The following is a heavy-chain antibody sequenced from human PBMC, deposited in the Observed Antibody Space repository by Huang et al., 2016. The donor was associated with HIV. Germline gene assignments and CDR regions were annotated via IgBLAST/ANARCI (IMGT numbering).Heavy chain of an antibody. Sequence: QVRLEQWGPNLLKPSDTLSLKCAVYGDSFSYYFWTWIRQSPVKGLEWIGEGNHRGSVTHNPSLRSRVSMSVDPSKNQIYLNLTSVSAADSAVYFCARPKMTAIPSDSSWSFFDFWGRGTPVTVSS. CDR1: GDSFSYYF. CDR2: GNHRGSV. CDR3: ARPKMTAIPSDSSWSFFDF. J-gene: IGHJ4*02. D-gene: IGHD3-3*01. V-gene: IGHV4-34*01.